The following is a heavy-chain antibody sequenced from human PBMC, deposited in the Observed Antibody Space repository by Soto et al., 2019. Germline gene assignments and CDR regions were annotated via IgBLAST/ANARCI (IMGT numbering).Heavy chain of an antibody. D-gene: IGHD1-26*01. CDR3: ARDLIVEATGYYGMDV. CDR1: GGTFSSYA. J-gene: IGHJ6*02. CDR2: IIPIFGTA. Sequence: QVQLVQSGAEVKKPGSSVKVSCKASGGTFSSYAISWVRQAPGQGLEWMGGIIPIFGTANYAPKFQGRVTITADESTSTAYMELSSLRSEDTAVYYCARDLIVEATGYYGMDVWGQGTTVTVSS. V-gene: IGHV1-69*01.